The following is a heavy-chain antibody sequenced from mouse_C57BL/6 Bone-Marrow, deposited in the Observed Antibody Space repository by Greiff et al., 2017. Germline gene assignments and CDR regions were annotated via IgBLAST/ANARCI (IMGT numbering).Heavy chain of an antibody. CDR2: ISNGGGST. D-gene: IGHD1-1*01. V-gene: IGHV5-12*01. CDR1: GFTFSDYY. Sequence: EVQLVESGGGLVQPGGSLKLSCAASGFTFSDYYMYWVRQTPEKRLEWVAYISNGGGSTYYPDTAKGRFTISRDNAKNTLYLQMSRLKAEDTAMYYCARPHDFGSSYRYFDVWGTGTTVTVSS. J-gene: IGHJ1*03. CDR3: ARPHDFGSSYRYFDV.